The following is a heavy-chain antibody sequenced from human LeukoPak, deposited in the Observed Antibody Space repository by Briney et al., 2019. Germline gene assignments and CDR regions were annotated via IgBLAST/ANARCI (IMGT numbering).Heavy chain of an antibody. CDR2: IKQDGGEI. Sequence: GGSLRLSCAASGFTFRNYWMSWVRQTPGEALEWVANIKQDGGEIYYLDSVKGRFTISRDNAKNSLYLQMNSLRGDDTAVYYCARAPMSGDYYFDYWGQGTLVTVSS. CDR1: GFTFRNYW. D-gene: IGHD2-21*02. J-gene: IGHJ4*02. V-gene: IGHV3-7*01. CDR3: ARAPMSGDYYFDY.